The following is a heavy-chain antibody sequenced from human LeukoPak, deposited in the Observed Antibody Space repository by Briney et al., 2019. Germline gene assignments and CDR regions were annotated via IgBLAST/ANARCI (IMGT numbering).Heavy chain of an antibody. V-gene: IGHV3-30*04. J-gene: IGHJ4*02. CDR1: GFTFSRHA. D-gene: IGHD3-22*01. CDR2: ISYDGSNK. Sequence: GGSLRLSCAASGFTFSRHAMHWVRQAPGKGLEWVAVISYDGSNKYYADSVKGRFTFSRDNSKNTLYLQMNSLRAEDTAVYYCARESLYSSGYYGAFDYWGQGTLVTVSS. CDR3: ARESLYSSGYYGAFDY.